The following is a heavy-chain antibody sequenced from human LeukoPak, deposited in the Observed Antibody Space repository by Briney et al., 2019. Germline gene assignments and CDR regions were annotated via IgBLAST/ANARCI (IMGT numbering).Heavy chain of an antibody. V-gene: IGHV3-30*02. CDR2: IRHDGNSK. J-gene: IGHJ4*02. CDR3: AKGRGYSYGPYLDY. CDR1: GFTFSNYG. D-gene: IGHD5-18*01. Sequence: GGSLRLFCAASGFTFSNYGMHWVRQAPGKGLEWMTFIRHDGNSKYYADSAKGRFTISVDNSKNTVYLQMNSLRAEDTAVYYCAKGRGYSYGPYLDYWGQGTLVTVSS.